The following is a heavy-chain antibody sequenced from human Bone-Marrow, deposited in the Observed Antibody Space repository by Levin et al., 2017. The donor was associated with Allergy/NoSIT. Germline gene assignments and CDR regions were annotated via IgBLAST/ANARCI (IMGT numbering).Heavy chain of an antibody. Sequence: SQTLSLTCTVSGGDIHNNNYYWAWIRQPPGKGLEWIGSMYFSGKTYYKPSLKSRITISVDTSKNQFSLKVTSVTAADTALYYCAIQDSVVVPGYFAYWGQGTLVSVSS. J-gene: IGHJ4*02. D-gene: IGHD2-21*02. V-gene: IGHV4-39*01. CDR3: AIQDSVVVPGYFAY. CDR1: GGDIHNNNYY. CDR2: MYFSGKT.